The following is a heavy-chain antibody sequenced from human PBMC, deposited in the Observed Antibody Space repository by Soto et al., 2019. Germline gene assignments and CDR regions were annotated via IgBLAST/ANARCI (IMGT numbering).Heavy chain of an antibody. CDR2: IIPIFSSR. V-gene: IGHV1-69*01. D-gene: IGHD3-16*01. J-gene: IGHJ6*02. CDR1: RDTFNKYA. CDR3: ARGETYLGV. Sequence: QVQLVQSGAEVKKPESSVKVSCKTSRDTFNKYAFNWVRQAPGQGLEWMGWIIPIFSSRNYAEKFQGRVTITADDSTSTAYMELRSLRFEDTAVYYCARGETYLGVWGQGTTVTVSS.